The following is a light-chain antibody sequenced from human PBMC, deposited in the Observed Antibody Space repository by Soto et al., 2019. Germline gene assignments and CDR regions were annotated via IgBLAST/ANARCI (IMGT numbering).Light chain of an antibody. CDR1: SSNIGAGYD. J-gene: IGLJ1*01. V-gene: IGLV1-40*01. Sequence: QPVLTQPPSVSGAPGQRVTISCTGSSSNIGAGYDVHWYQQLPGTAPKLLIYGNSNRPSGVPDRFSGSKSGTSASLAITGLQAEDEADYYCQPYDSSLSGSGYVFGTGTKVTVL. CDR3: QPYDSSLSGSGYV. CDR2: GNS.